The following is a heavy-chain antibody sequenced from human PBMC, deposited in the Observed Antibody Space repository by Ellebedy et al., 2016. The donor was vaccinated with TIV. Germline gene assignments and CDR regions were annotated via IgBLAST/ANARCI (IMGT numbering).Heavy chain of an antibody. D-gene: IGHD3-9*01. CDR2: ISYDGGIQ. CDR3: ARGRYFDSTLDY. Sequence: PGGSLRLSCAASGFTFSNYAMHWVRQAPGKGLEWVAVISYDGGIQYYADSVKGRFTISRDNSKNTLYLQMTTMRPEDTAVHYCARGRYFDSTLDYWGQGTLVTVSS. CDR1: GFTFSNYA. V-gene: IGHV3-30*01. J-gene: IGHJ4*02.